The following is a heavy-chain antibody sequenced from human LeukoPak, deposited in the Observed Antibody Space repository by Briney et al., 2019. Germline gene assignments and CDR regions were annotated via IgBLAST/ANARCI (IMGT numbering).Heavy chain of an antibody. CDR1: GYSVSNYW. D-gene: IGHD6-19*01. CDR3: ASPFFRSGWYYFDY. V-gene: IGHV5-51*01. CDR2: IYPGDSDT. Sequence: GESLKISCKGSGYSVSNYWIGWVRQMPGKGLEWMGIIYPGDSDTTYSPSFQGQVTISADKSISTAYLQWSSLKASDTAMYYCASPFFRSGWYYFDYWGQGTLVTVSS. J-gene: IGHJ4*02.